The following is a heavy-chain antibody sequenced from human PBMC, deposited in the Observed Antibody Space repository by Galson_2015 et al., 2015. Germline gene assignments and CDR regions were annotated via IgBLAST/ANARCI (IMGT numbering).Heavy chain of an antibody. CDR1: GYTLTELS. Sequence: SVKVSCKVSGYTLTELSMHWVQQAPGKGLEWMGGFDPEDGETIYAQKFQGRVTMTEDTSTDTAYMELSSLRSEDTAVYYCATGRYCSGGSCPNPFDYWGQGTLVTVSS. V-gene: IGHV1-24*01. J-gene: IGHJ4*02. D-gene: IGHD2-15*01. CDR3: ATGRYCSGGSCPNPFDY. CDR2: FDPEDGET.